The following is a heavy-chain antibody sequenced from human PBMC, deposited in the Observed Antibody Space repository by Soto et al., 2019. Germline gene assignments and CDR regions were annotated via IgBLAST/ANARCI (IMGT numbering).Heavy chain of an antibody. Sequence: SETLSLTCTVSGGSISSGGYYWSWIRQHPGKGLEWIGYIYYSGSTYYNPSLKSRVTISVDTSKNQFSLKLSSVTAADTAVYNWATEWGYYFDSGAQGPLVPVSP. CDR1: GGSISSGGYY. CDR2: IYYSGST. CDR3: ATEWGYYFDS. D-gene: IGHD3-16*01. V-gene: IGHV4-31*03. J-gene: IGHJ4*02.